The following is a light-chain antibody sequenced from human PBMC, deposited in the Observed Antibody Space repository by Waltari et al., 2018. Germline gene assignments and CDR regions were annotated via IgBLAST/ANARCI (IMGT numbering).Light chain of an antibody. J-gene: IGLJ2*01. CDR1: SLRTSY. V-gene: IGLV3-19*01. CDR2: GKN. Sequence: SSELTQDPAVSVALGQTVRITCQGDSLRTSYASWYQQKSGQAPVLVLFGKNKRPPGIPDRFSGYNSETTTSLTITGAQAEDEADDYCSSRDSSASHVVFGGGTKLTVL. CDR3: SSRDSSASHVV.